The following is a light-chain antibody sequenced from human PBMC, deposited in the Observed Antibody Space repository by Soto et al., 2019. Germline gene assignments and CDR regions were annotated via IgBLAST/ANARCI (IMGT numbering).Light chain of an antibody. Sequence: IVLTQSPGTLSFSPGERATLSCRASQTINSRYLAWYQQKPGQAPRLLIYGASSRATGIPDRFSGSGSRTDFTLTISRLEPEDFAVYYCQHYDTSPLYTFGQGAKLEFK. J-gene: IGKJ2*01. V-gene: IGKV3-20*01. CDR1: QTINSRY. CDR3: QHYDTSPLYT. CDR2: GAS.